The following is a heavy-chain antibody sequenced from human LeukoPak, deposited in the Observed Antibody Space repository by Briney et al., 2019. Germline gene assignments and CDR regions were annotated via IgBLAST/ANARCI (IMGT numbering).Heavy chain of an antibody. J-gene: IGHJ6*03. D-gene: IGHD5-24*01. CDR3: AREEMATIGYYYYMDV. Sequence: SETLSLTCTVSGGSISSYYWSWIRQPAGKGLEWIGRIYTSGNTNYNPSLKSRVTMSVDTSKNQFSLKLSSVTAADTAVYYCAREEMATIGYYYYMDVWGKGTTVTVSS. CDR2: IYTSGNT. CDR1: GGSISSYY. V-gene: IGHV4-4*07.